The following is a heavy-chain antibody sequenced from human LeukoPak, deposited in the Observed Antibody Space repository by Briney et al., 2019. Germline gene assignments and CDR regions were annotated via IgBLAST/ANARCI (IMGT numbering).Heavy chain of an antibody. J-gene: IGHJ4*02. CDR1: GFRFSDYG. Sequence: PGRSLRLSCAASGFRFSDYGMHWVRQAPGRGLEWVAVISSDGTKKAYADSVKGRFTISRDNSENTLYLQMSSLRAEDTAVYYCAKRRDYCSGGSCYRLDYWGQGTLVTVSS. CDR2: ISSDGTKK. CDR3: AKRRDYCSGGSCYRLDY. D-gene: IGHD2-15*01. V-gene: IGHV3-30*18.